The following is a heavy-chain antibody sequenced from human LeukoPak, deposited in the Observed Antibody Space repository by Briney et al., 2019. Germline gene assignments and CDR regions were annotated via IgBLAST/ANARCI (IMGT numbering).Heavy chain of an antibody. CDR1: GGTFSSYA. J-gene: IGHJ3*02. Sequence: GASVKVSCKASGGTFSSYAISWVRQAPGQGLEWMGGIIPIFGTANYAQKLQGRVTITADKSTSTAYMELSSLSSEDTAVYYCAVLYGDSPGPVACDIWGQGTMVTVSS. CDR2: IIPIFGTA. D-gene: IGHD4-17*01. V-gene: IGHV1-69*06. CDR3: AVLYGDSPGPVACDI.